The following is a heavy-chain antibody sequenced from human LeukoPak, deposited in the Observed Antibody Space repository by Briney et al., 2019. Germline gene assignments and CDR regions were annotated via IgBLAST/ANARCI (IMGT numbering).Heavy chain of an antibody. CDR3: ARQPPGHGDYFDY. J-gene: IGHJ4*02. D-gene: IGHD4-17*01. Sequence: DSVKGRFSISRDTSKNTLYLQMNSLRPEDTAVYYCARQPPGHGDYFDYWGQGTLVTVSS. V-gene: IGHV3-30*01.